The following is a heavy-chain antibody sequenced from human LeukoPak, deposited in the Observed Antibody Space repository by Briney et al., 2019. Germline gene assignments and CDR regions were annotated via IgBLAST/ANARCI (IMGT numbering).Heavy chain of an antibody. CDR3: ARDGRAGSLFAY. D-gene: IGHD6-19*01. CDR2: IYYSGST. J-gene: IGHJ4*02. V-gene: IGHV4-59*01. CDR1: GGPISSYY. Sequence: PSETLSLTCTVSGGPISSYYWSWIRQPPGKGLEWIGYIYYSGSTNYNPSLKSRVTISVDTSKNQFSLKLSSVTAADTAIYYCARDGRAGSLFAYWGQGTLVTVSS.